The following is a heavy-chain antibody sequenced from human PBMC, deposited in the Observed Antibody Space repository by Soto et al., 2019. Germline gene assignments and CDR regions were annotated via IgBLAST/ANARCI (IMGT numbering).Heavy chain of an antibody. CDR3: ARRYCSSASCPRNYYGMDV. Sequence: GESLKISCQGSGYNFASYWISWVRQMPGKGLEWMGRIDPIDSYTNYSPSFQGHVTTSADKSISTAYLQWSSLKASDTAMCYCARRYCSSASCPRNYYGMDVWGQGTTVTVSS. D-gene: IGHD2-2*01. J-gene: IGHJ6*02. CDR2: IDPIDSYT. V-gene: IGHV5-10-1*01. CDR1: GYNFASYW.